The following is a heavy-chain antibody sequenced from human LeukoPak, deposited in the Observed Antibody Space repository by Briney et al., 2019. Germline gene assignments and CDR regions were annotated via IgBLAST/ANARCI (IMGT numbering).Heavy chain of an antibody. J-gene: IGHJ6*02. CDR1: GYSISSGSY. D-gene: IGHD7-27*01. CDR2: IFHSGST. V-gene: IGHV4-38-2*02. CDR3: ARAWGPTVSGGMDV. Sequence: PSETLSLTCSVSGYSISSGSYWYWIRQSPEKGLEWIGSIFHSGSTYYSPSLKSRVTISVDTPKNQFSLKLSSVTAADTAVYYCARAWGPTVSGGMDVWGQGTTVTVSS.